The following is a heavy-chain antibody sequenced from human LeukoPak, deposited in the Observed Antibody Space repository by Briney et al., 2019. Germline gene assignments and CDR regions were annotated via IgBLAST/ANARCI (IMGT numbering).Heavy chain of an antibody. J-gene: IGHJ4*02. D-gene: IGHD2/OR15-2a*01. Sequence: GGSLRLSCVASTFSFATYWMGWLRQAPGKGLEWVGNIKEDGSEKYYVDSVKGRFTISRDNAKNSVYLQMNSLRAEDTAVYYCARWNIAYDYWGQRTQVTVSS. CDR2: IKEDGSEK. CDR3: ARWNIAYDY. V-gene: IGHV3-7*04. CDR1: TFSFATYW.